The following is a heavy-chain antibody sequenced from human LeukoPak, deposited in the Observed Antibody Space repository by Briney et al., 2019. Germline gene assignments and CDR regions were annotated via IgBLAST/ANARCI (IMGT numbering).Heavy chain of an antibody. CDR3: LRDLNWSLDQ. Sequence: GGSLRLSCAASGFTFSNYMMHWVRQAPGKGLVWVSRFKSDGITITYADSVKGRFTTSRDNAKNTLYLQMNSLRAEDTAVYYCLRDLNWSLDQWGQGTLVTVSS. D-gene: IGHD1-20*01. V-gene: IGHV3-74*01. CDR2: FKSDGITI. CDR1: GFTFSNYM. J-gene: IGHJ4*02.